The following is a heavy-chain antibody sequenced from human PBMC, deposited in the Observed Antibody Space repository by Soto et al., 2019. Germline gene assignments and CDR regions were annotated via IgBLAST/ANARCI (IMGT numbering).Heavy chain of an antibody. CDR2: IYWNDDD. J-gene: IGHJ1*01. CDR3: VHSSYSSKYFQP. D-gene: IGHD6-13*01. V-gene: IGHV2-5*01. CDR1: GFSLNTNGVG. Sequence: SGPTLAYPTPPLTLTCTFSGFSLNTNGVGVGWIRQPPGNALEWLALIYWNDDDRYSPSLTSRLTITQDTSKNQVVLRITNLHPVDTATYYSVHSSYSSKYFQPWGQGTLVTVSS.